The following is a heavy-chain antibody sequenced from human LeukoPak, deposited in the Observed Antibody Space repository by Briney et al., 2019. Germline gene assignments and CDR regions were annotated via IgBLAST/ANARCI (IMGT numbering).Heavy chain of an antibody. CDR2: IYYSGST. Sequence: PSETLSLTCTVSGGSISSYYWSWIRQPPGKGLEWIGYIYYSGSTNYNPSLKSRVTISVDTSKNQFSLKLSSVTAADTAVYYCAGDGGPFDPWGQGTLVTVSS. D-gene: IGHD3-16*01. CDR3: AGDGGPFDP. CDR1: GGSISSYY. V-gene: IGHV4-59*01. J-gene: IGHJ5*02.